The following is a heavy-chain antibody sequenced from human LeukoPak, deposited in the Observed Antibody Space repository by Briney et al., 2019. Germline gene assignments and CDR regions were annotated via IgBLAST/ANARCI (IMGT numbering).Heavy chain of an antibody. V-gene: IGHV1-2*02. Sequence: GASVKVSCKASGYTFTSYYMHWVRQAPGQGLEWMGWINPHSGGTNYAQKFQGRVTMTRDTSISTAYMELSRLRSDDTAVYYCARDPRFEVGTTTWVYYYYYYMDAWGKGTTVTVSS. CDR1: GYTFTSYY. J-gene: IGHJ6*03. CDR3: ARDPRFEVGTTTWVYYYYYYMDA. D-gene: IGHD1-26*01. CDR2: INPHSGGT.